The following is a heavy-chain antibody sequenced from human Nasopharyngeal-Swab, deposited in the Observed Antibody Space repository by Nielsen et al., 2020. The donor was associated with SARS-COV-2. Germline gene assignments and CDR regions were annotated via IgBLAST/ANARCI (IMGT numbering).Heavy chain of an antibody. Sequence: GSLRLSCAVYGGSFSGYYWSWIRQPPGKGLEWIGEINHSGSTNYNPSLKSRVTISVDTSKNQFSLKLRFVTAADTAVYYCARATPEYDILTGYLGWGQGTLVTVSS. CDR3: ARATPEYDILTGYLG. D-gene: IGHD3-9*01. J-gene: IGHJ4*02. CDR2: INHSGST. CDR1: GGSFSGYY. V-gene: IGHV4-34*01.